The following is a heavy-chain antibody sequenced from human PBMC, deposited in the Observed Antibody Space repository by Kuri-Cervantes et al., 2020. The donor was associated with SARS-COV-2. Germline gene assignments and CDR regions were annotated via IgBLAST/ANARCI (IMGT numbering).Heavy chain of an antibody. CDR1: GGTFSSYA. D-gene: IGHD4-17*01. Sequence: KVSCYASGGTFSSYAISCVRQAPGQGLEWMGGIIPIFGTANYAQKFQGRVTITADKSKSTAYMELSSLRSEDTAVYYCARARSVTIDAFDIWGQGTMVTVSS. J-gene: IGHJ3*02. CDR3: ARARSVTIDAFDI. CDR2: IIPIFGTA. V-gene: IGHV1-69*06.